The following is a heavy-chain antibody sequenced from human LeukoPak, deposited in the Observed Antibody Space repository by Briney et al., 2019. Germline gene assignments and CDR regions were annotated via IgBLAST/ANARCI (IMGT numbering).Heavy chain of an antibody. D-gene: IGHD6-13*01. Sequence: GGSLRLSCAASGFTFSSYSMNWVREAPGKGLEWVSYISSSSSTIYYADSVKGRFTISRDNTKNSLYMQMNSLRAEDTAVYYCARDFRIAAAGVPHYFDDWGQGTLVTVSS. CDR3: ARDFRIAAAGVPHYFDD. CDR1: GFTFSSYS. CDR2: ISSSSSTI. V-gene: IGHV3-48*01. J-gene: IGHJ4*02.